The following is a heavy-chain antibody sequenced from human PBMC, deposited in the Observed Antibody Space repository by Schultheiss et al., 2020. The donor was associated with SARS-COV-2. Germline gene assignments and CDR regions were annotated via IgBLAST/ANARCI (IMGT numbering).Heavy chain of an antibody. CDR2: ISYDGSNK. CDR3: ARGEYDSGGWYFDY. J-gene: IGHJ4*02. D-gene: IGHD3-22*01. V-gene: IGHV3-30*01. Sequence: GESLKISCAASGFTFSSYAMHWVRQAPGRGLEWVAVISYDGSNKYYADSVKGRFTISRDNSKNTLYLQMNILRAEDTAVYYCARGEYDSGGWYFDYWGQGTLVTVSS. CDR1: GFTFSSYA.